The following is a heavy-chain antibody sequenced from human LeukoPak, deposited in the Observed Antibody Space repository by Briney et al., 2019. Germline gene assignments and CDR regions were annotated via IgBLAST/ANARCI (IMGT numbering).Heavy chain of an antibody. D-gene: IGHD5-12*01. CDR1: GESFSGYF. CDR3: ATLSEASGYSLN. J-gene: IGHJ4*02. V-gene: IGHV4-34*01. CDR2: INHSGST. Sequence: PSETLSLTCAVYGESFSGYFWSWIRQPPGKGLEWIGEINHSGSTNYNPSLKSQITISVDTSKNQFSLTLSSVTAADTAVYYCATLSEASGYSLNWGQGTLVTVSS.